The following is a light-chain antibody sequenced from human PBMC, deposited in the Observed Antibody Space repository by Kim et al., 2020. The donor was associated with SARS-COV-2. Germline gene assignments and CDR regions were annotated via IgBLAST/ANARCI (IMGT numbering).Light chain of an antibody. J-gene: IGKJ4*01. V-gene: IGKV3-15*01. Sequence: VSPGERAPLSCRASRSVGYNVAWYQQKPGQAPRLLIHDASTRATDIPARFIGSGSGADFTLTIISLQSEDFAVYYCQQYTNWPLTFGGGTKVEIK. CDR3: QQYTNWPLT. CDR2: DAS. CDR1: RSVGYN.